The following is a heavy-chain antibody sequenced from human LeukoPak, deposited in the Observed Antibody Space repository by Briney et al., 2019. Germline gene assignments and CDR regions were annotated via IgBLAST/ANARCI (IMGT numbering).Heavy chain of an antibody. V-gene: IGHV3-33*01. Sequence: PGRSLRLSCAASGFTFSSYGMHWVRQAPGKGLEWVAVIWYDGSSKYYADSVKGRFTISRDNSKNTLYLQMNSLRAEDTAVYYCARDLLGTGTARFDYWGQGTLVTVSS. D-gene: IGHD1-1*01. CDR3: ARDLLGTGTARFDY. J-gene: IGHJ4*02. CDR2: IWYDGSSK. CDR1: GFTFSSYG.